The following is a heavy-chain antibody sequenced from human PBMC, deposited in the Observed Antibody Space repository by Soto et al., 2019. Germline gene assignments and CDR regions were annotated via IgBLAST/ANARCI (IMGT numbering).Heavy chain of an antibody. CDR3: EIPWGKANYDSFPTAFDI. CDR2: IHYSGNT. CDR1: GGSISSTGYY. J-gene: IGHJ3*02. D-gene: IGHD1-7*01. V-gene: IGHV4-39*01. Sequence: QLQLQESGPGLVKPSETLSLTCSVSGGSISSTGYYWGWIRQPPGKGLEWIGSIHYSGNTSYNPSLKSRVIISVDTSKNQFSMKLSSVPAAATAVYYCEIPWGKANYDSFPTAFDIWGQGTMVTVSS.